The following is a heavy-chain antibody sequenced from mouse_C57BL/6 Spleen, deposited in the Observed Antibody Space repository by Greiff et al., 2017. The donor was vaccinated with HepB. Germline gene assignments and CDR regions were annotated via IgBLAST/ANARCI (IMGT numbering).Heavy chain of an antibody. D-gene: IGHD4-1*01. J-gene: IGHJ2*01. V-gene: IGHV5-17*01. Sequence: EVQRVESGGGLVKPGGSLKLSCAASGFTFSDYGMHWVRQAPEKGLEWVAYISSGSSTIYYADTVKGRFTISRDNAKNTLFLQMTSLRSEDTAMYYCARSWVYYFGYWGQGTTLTVSS. CDR1: GFTFSDYG. CDR2: ISSGSSTI. CDR3: ARSWVYYFGY.